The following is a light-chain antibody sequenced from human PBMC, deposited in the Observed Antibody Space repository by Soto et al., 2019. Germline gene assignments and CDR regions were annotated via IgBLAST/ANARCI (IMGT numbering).Light chain of an antibody. J-gene: IGKJ4*01. V-gene: IGKV3-15*01. Sequence: EIVMTQSPATLSVSPGERATLSCRASQSVNNNLAWYQQKPGQVPRLLIYHASTGATGIPARFSGSGSGTEPTLSISSVQSEDFADYYCQQYNDWPLTFGGGTKVEIK. CDR2: HAS. CDR1: QSVNNN. CDR3: QQYNDWPLT.